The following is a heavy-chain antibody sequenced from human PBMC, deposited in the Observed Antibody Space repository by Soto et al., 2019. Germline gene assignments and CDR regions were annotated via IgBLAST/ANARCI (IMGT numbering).Heavy chain of an antibody. CDR1: GGSFNRHT. V-gene: IGHV1-69*01. CDR3: ARGWGYDSTDYYYAY. J-gene: IGHJ4*02. Sequence: QVQLVQSGAEVRKPGSSVRVSCKASGGSFNRHTISWVRQATGQGLEWMGGIIPIFGTANHAQKFQGRVTIIADESTRTVYMELSSLRSDDTAIYYCARGWGYDSTDYYYAYWGQGTLVIVSS. D-gene: IGHD3-22*01. CDR2: IIPIFGTA.